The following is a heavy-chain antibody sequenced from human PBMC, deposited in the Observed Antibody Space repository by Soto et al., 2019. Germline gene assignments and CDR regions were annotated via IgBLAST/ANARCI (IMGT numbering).Heavy chain of an antibody. Sequence: QVQLVQSGAEVKKPGSSVKVSCKASGGTFSSYAISWVRQAPGQGLEWMGGIIPIFGTANYAQKFQGRVTITADESTSTAYMELSSLRSEDTAVYYCARDLVVVAANPGGYYYGMDVWGQGTTVTFSS. J-gene: IGHJ6*02. D-gene: IGHD2-15*01. CDR1: GGTFSSYA. V-gene: IGHV1-69*01. CDR3: ARDLVVVAANPGGYYYGMDV. CDR2: IIPIFGTA.